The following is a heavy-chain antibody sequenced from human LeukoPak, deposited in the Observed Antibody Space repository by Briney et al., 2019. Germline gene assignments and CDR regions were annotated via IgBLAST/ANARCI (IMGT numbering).Heavy chain of an antibody. CDR2: IYYTGST. CDR1: GGSVTSYY. J-gene: IGHJ4*02. CDR3: ARHIGGVDYY. Sequence: SETLSLTCTVSGGSVTSYYWSWIRQPPGKGPEWIGYIYYTGSTNYNPSLKSRVTISVDTSRNQFSLKLSSVTAADTAMYYCARHIGGVDYYWGQGALVTVSS. V-gene: IGHV4-59*08. D-gene: IGHD2-8*01.